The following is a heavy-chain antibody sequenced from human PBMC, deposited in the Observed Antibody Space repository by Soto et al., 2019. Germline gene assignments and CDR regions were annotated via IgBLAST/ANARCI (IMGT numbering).Heavy chain of an antibody. D-gene: IGHD2-21*02. CDR3: AWTDKGDNMPPLDN. V-gene: IGHV1-18*01. CDR2: ITPVNDNT. J-gene: IGHJ4*02. Sequence: QIHLVQSGGEVKKPGASVKVSCKTSGYTFTTYGISWVRQAPGQGLEWMGWITPVNDNTNYAQNLQGRVTMTTDTSTDAAYLELRSLTSDDTAVYYCAWTDKGDNMPPLDNWGEGALVSVSS. CDR1: GYTFTTYG.